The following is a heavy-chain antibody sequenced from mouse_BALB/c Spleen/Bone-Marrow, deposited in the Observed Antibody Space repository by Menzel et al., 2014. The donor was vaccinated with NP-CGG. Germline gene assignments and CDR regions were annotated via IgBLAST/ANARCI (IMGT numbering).Heavy chain of an antibody. Sequence: VQLKESGGGLVQPGGSLKLSCAASGFTFSSYGMSWVRQTPDKRLELVATINSNGGSTYYPDSVKGRFTISRDNAKSTLYLQMSSLKSEDTAMYYCARDYYGSSDYWGQGTTLTVSS. CDR1: GFTFSSYG. CDR2: INSNGGST. CDR3: ARDYYGSSDY. D-gene: IGHD1-1*01. J-gene: IGHJ2*01. V-gene: IGHV5-6-3*01.